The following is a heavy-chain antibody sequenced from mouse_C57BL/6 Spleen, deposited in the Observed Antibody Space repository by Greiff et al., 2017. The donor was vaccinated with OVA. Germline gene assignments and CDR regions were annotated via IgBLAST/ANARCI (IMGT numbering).Heavy chain of an antibody. D-gene: IGHD1-1*01. J-gene: IGHJ1*03. V-gene: IGHV1-80*01. CDR1: GYAFSSYW. CDR2: IYPGDGDT. CDR3: ARRRDYYGSSGYFDV. Sequence: QVQLKPSGAALVKPGASVKISCKASGYAFSSYWMNWVKQRPGKGLEWIGQIYPGDGDTNYNGKFKGKATLTADKSSSTAYMQLSSLTSEDSAVYFCARRRDYYGSSGYFDVWGTGTTVTVSS.